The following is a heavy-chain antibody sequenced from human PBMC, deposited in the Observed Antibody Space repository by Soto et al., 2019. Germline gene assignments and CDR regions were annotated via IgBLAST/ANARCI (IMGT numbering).Heavy chain of an antibody. CDR2: IIPILGIA. CDR1: GGTFSSYT. V-gene: IGHV1-69*04. Sequence: ASVKVSCKASGGTFSSYTISWVRQAPGQGLEWMGRIIPILGIANYAQKFQGRVTITADKSTSTAYMELSSLRSEDTAVYYCARDPNYYDGYYWGQGTLVTVYS. CDR3: ARDPNYYDGYY. D-gene: IGHD3-22*01. J-gene: IGHJ4*02.